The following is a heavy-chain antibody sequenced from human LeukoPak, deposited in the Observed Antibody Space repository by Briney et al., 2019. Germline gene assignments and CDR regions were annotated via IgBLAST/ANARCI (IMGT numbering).Heavy chain of an antibody. CDR3: ARSSPYGSGSYYHYYFDY. CDR2: IYHSGST. J-gene: IGHJ4*02. V-gene: IGHV4-30-2*01. CDR1: GGSISSGDYS. Sequence: SQTLSLTCAVSGGSISSGDYSWSWIRQPPGKGLEGIGYIYHSGSTYYNPSLKSRVTISVDRSKNQFSLKLSSVTAADTAVYYCARSSPYGSGSYYHYYFDYWGQGTLVTVSS. D-gene: IGHD3-10*01.